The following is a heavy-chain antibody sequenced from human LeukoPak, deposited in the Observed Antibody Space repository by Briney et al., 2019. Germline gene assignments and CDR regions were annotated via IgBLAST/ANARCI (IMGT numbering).Heavy chain of an antibody. J-gene: IGHJ6*02. D-gene: IGHD3-16*01. Sequence: GGSLRLSCAASGFTVSSNYMSWVRQAPGKGLEWVSSISSSSSYIYYADSVKGRFTISRDNAKNSLYLQMNSLRAEDTAVYYCARVGGDYYYYYGMDVWGQGTTVTVSS. V-gene: IGHV3-21*01. CDR3: ARVGGDYYYYYGMDV. CDR2: ISSSSSYI. CDR1: GFTVSSNY.